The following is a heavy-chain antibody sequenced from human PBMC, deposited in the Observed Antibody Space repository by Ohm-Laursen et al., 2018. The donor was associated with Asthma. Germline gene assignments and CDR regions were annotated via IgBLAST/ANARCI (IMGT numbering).Heavy chain of an antibody. V-gene: IGHV4-59*01. J-gene: IGHJ6*02. Sequence: PSETLSLTCTVSGGSISSYYWSWIRQPQGKGLEWIGYIYYSGSTNYNPSLKSRVTISVDTSKNQFSLKLSSVTAADTAVYYCASGRQYYGDKGWGVYGMDVWGQGTTVTVSS. CDR2: IYYSGST. CDR3: ASGRQYYGDKGWGVYGMDV. CDR1: GGSISSYY. D-gene: IGHD4-17*01.